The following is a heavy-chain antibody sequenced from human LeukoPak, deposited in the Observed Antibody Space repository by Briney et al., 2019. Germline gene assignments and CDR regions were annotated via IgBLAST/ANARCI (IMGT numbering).Heavy chain of an antibody. V-gene: IGHV3-30-3*01. Sequence: GGSLRLSCAASGFTFSNYAIHWVRQAPGKGLEWVAVISYDGSNKYYADSVKGRFTISRDNSKNTLYLQMNSLRAEDTAVYYCARVDDLDAFDIWGQGTMVTVSS. J-gene: IGHJ3*02. CDR3: ARVDDLDAFDI. CDR2: ISYDGSNK. D-gene: IGHD2-2*03. CDR1: GFTFSNYA.